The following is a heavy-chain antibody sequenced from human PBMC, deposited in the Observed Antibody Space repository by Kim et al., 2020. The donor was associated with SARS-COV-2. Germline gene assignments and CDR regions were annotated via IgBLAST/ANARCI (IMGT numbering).Heavy chain of an antibody. J-gene: IGHJ6*02. D-gene: IGHD2-21*02. V-gene: IGHV3-23*01. Sequence: KGRFTISRDNSKGTLYLQMNGLRAEDTAIYYCAKDTLAVTAGIGYFFGMDVWGQGTTVTVSS. CDR3: AKDTLAVTAGIGYFFGMDV.